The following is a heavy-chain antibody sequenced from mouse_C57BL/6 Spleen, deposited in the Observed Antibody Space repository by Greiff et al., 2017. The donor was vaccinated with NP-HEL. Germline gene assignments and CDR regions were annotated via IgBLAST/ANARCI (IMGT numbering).Heavy chain of an antibody. CDR2: INPNNGGT. J-gene: IGHJ1*03. V-gene: IGHV1-26*01. CDR1: GYTFTDYY. CDR3: ARGWDDWYFDV. Sequence: VQLQQSGPELVKPGASVKISCKASGYTFTDYYMNWVKQSHGKSLEWIGDINPNNGGTSYNQKFKGKATLTVDKSSSTAYMELRSLTSEDSAVYYCARGWDDWYFDVWGTGTTVTVSS. D-gene: IGHD4-1*01.